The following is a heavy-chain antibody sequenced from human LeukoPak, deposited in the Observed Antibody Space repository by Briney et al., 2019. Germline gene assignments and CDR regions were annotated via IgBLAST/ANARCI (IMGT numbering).Heavy chain of an antibody. CDR1: GFTFDDYA. V-gene: IGHV3-9*01. J-gene: IGHJ4*02. Sequence: PGGSLRLSCAASGFTFDDYAMPWVRQAPGKGLEWVSGISWNSGSIGYADSVKGRFTISRDNAKNSLYLQMNSLRAEDTALYYCAKDTYSGSYSSFDYWGQGTLVTVSS. D-gene: IGHD1-26*01. CDR2: ISWNSGSI. CDR3: AKDTYSGSYSSFDY.